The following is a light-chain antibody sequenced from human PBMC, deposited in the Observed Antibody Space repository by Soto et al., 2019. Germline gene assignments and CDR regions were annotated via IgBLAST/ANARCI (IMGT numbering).Light chain of an antibody. CDR2: DAS. J-gene: IGKJ2*01. Sequence: EVVLTQSPATLSLSPGERATLSCRASQTLGYKLAWYQQKPGQAPRLLIYDASNRATGIPARFSGSGFGTDFTLTISSLEPEDFAVYYCQQRNNWPPGYTFGQGTKLEIK. V-gene: IGKV3-11*01. CDR3: QQRNNWPPGYT. CDR1: QTLGYK.